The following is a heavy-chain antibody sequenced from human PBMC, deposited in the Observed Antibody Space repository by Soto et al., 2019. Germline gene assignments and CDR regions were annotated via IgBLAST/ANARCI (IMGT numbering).Heavy chain of an antibody. CDR3: AKDSGYYSYGMDV. V-gene: IGHV3-30*18. Sequence: PGGSLRLSSAASGFSFTTYGMHRVRQAPGKGLEWVAVTSFDGSYKSYADSVKGRFTISRDNSKNTLYVQMNSLRPEDTAVYYCAKDSGYYSYGMDVWGQGTTVTVSS. CDR2: TSFDGSYK. J-gene: IGHJ6*02. CDR1: GFSFTTYG.